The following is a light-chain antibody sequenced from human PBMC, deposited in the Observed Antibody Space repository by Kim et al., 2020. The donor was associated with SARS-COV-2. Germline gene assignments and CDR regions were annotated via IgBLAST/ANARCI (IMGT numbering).Light chain of an antibody. CDR3: VTWDSSLGAWV. J-gene: IGLJ3*02. Sequence: GQKVTISCSGSSSNIGKKYVLWYHQFPGTAPKLLIYDNDKRPSGIPDRFSASKSGTSATLGITGLQTEDEADYYCVTWDSSLGAWVFGGGTQLTVL. CDR1: SSNIGKKY. V-gene: IGLV1-51*01. CDR2: DND.